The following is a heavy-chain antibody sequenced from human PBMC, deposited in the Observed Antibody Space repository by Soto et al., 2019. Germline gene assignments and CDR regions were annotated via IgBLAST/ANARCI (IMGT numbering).Heavy chain of an antibody. D-gene: IGHD6-13*01. CDR1: GYTFTGYY. V-gene: IGHV1-2*04. Sequence: GASVKVSCKASGYTFTGYYMHWVRQAPGQGLEWMGWINPNSGGTNYAQKFQGWVTMTRDTSISTAFMELSRLRSDDTAVYYCARDKTAAAGFYYYGMDVWGQGTTVTVS. CDR2: INPNSGGT. CDR3: ARDKTAAAGFYYYGMDV. J-gene: IGHJ6*02.